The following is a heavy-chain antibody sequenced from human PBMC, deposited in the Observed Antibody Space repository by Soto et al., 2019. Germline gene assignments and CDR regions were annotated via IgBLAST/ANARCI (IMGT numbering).Heavy chain of an antibody. D-gene: IGHD3-22*01. CDR3: ARVTYYYDSSGYNFDY. V-gene: IGHV4-31*03. Sequence: LSLTCTVSGGSISSGGYYWSWIRQHPGKGLEWIGYIYYSGSTYYNPSLKSRVTISVDTSKNQFSLKLSSVTAADTAVYYCARVTYYYDSSGYNFDYWGQGTLVTVSS. J-gene: IGHJ4*02. CDR1: GGSISSGGYY. CDR2: IYYSGST.